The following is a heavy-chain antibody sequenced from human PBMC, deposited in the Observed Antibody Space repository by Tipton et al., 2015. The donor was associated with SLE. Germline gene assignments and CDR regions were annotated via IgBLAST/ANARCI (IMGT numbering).Heavy chain of an antibody. D-gene: IGHD5-18*01. CDR3: VREGDTAFDY. J-gene: IGHJ4*02. Sequence: SLRLSCAASGFNFRGYWMTWVRQAPGKGPEWLADINQNGDETRYVDSVRGRFTVSRDNAENTVYLQMNSLRAEDSALYYCVREGDTAFDYWGQGTLVSVSS. CDR2: INQNGDET. V-gene: IGHV3-7*01. CDR1: GFNFRGYW.